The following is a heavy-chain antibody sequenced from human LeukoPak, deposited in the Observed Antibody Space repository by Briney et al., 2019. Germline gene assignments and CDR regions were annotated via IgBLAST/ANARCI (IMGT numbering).Heavy chain of an antibody. J-gene: IGHJ4*02. CDR1: GYTFSTYP. CDR3: ARGDYETHGYQTR. D-gene: IGHD3-22*01. CDR2: INTNTGNP. Sequence: GASVKVSCKASGYTFSTYPMNWVRQAPGQGLEWMGWINTNTGNPTYAQGFTGRFVFSLDTSVSTAYLQISSLKADDTAMYYCARGDYETHGYQTRWGQGTLVTVSS. V-gene: IGHV7-4-1*02.